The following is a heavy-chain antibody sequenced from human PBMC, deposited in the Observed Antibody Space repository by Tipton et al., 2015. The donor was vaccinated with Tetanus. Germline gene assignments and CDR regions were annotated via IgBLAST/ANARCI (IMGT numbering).Heavy chain of an antibody. CDR3: ASLALYCGGDCYEGTFDY. J-gene: IGHJ4*02. V-gene: IGHV4-34*01. Sequence: TLSLTCAVYGGSFSGYYWSWIRQPPGKGLEWIGEINHSGSTNYNPSLKSRVTISVDTSKNQFSLKLSSVTAADTAVYYCASLALYCGGDCYEGTFDYWGQGTLVTVSS. CDR2: INHSGST. D-gene: IGHD2-21*02. CDR1: GGSFSGYY.